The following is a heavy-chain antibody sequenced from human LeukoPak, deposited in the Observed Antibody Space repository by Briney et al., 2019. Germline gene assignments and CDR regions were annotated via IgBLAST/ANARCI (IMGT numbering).Heavy chain of an antibody. CDR1: GFTVSSTY. CDR3: ARGGPFTGTISTPRASDY. Sequence: PGGSLRLSCAASGFTVSSTYMSRVRQAPGKGLEWVSVIYSGGSPFYADSVKGRFTISRDISKNTVYLQMNSLRAEDTAVYHCARGGPFTGTISTPRASDYWGQGILVTVSS. J-gene: IGHJ4*02. D-gene: IGHD1-7*01. CDR2: IYSGGSP. V-gene: IGHV3-66*01.